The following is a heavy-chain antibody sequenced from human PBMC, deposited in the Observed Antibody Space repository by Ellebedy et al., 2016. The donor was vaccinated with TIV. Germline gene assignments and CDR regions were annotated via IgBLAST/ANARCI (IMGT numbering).Heavy chain of an antibody. CDR2: IVSTVNYL. D-gene: IGHD5-24*01. CDR3: AKGMDSFDY. J-gene: IGHJ4*02. V-gene: IGHV3-21*04. Sequence: GESLKISCAASGFAFSSYSMNWVRQAPGKGLEWVSSIVSTVNYLYYADSVKGRFTISRDNSKNTLYLQMNSLRAEDTAVYYCAKGMDSFDYWGQGTLVTVSS. CDR1: GFAFSSYS.